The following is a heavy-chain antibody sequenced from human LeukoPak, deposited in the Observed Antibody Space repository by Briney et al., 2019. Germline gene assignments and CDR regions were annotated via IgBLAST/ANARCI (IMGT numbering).Heavy chain of an antibody. V-gene: IGHV4-39*07. D-gene: IGHD2-2*02. CDR2: IYYSGST. CDR1: GGSISSSSYY. Sequence: PSETLSLTCTVSGGSISSSSYYWGWIRQPPGKGLEWIGSIYYSGSTYYNPSLKSRVTISVDTSKNQFSLKLSPVTAADTAVYYCARVNPYCSSTSCYNSYYYYMDVWGKGTTVTVSS. CDR3: ARVNPYCSSTSCYNSYYYYMDV. J-gene: IGHJ6*03.